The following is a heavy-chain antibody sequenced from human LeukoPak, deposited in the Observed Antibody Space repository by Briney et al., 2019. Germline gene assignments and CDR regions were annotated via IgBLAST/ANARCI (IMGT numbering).Heavy chain of an antibody. CDR1: GGSISSHY. Sequence: PSETLSLTCTGSGGSISSHYWSWIRQPPGKGLEWIGYIYYSGSTNYNTSLKSRVTISVDTSKSQFSLKLSSVTAADTAVYYCARVLHRTYYYGSGVGNYYYMDVWGKGTTVTVSS. V-gene: IGHV4-59*11. D-gene: IGHD3-10*01. J-gene: IGHJ6*03. CDR2: IYYSGST. CDR3: ARVLHRTYYYGSGVGNYYYMDV.